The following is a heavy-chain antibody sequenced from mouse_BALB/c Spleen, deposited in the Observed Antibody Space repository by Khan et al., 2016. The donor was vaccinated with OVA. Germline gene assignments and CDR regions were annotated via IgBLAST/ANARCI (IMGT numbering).Heavy chain of an antibody. CDR3: AKDPPYYAMDY. CDR2: IWAGGSK. V-gene: IGHV2-6-5*01. CDR1: GFSLTDYA. Sequence: QVQLKESGPGLVAPSQSLSITCTVSGFSLTDYAVSWIRPPPGKGLEWLGVIWAGGSKYYNLALKSRLSISKDNSKSQVFLKMNSLQTDDTAMYYCAKDPPYYAMDYWGQGTSVTVSS. J-gene: IGHJ4*01.